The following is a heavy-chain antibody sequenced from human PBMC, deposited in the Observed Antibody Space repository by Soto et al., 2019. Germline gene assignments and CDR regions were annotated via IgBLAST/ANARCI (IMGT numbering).Heavy chain of an antibody. CDR3: ARGGHVVVVTAALDY. D-gene: IGHD2-21*02. V-gene: IGHV1-46*01. Sequence: QVQLVQSGAEVKKPGASVKVSCKASGDTFTDYYIHWVRQAPGQGLEWMGTVNPSGGHTTYAQHFLGRTTXTXAXSXXPLSMELTSLTSEDTAVYYCARGGHVVVVTAALDYWGQGTLVTVSS. CDR2: VNPSGGHT. J-gene: IGHJ4*02. CDR1: GDTFTDYY.